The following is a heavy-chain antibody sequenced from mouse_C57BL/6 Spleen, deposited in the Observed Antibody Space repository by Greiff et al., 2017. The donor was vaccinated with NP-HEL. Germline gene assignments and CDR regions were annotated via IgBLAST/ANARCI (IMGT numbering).Heavy chain of an antibody. V-gene: IGHV1-80*01. CDR3: ARAYYDYPYYFDY. J-gene: IGHJ2*01. Sequence: QVQLQQSGAELVKPGASVKISCKASGYAFSSYWMNWVKQRPGKGLEWIGQIYPGDGDTNYNGKFKGKATLTADKSSSTAYMQLSSLTSEDSAVYFCARAYYDYPYYFDYWGQGTTLTVSS. CDR2: IYPGDGDT. CDR1: GYAFSSYW. D-gene: IGHD2-4*01.